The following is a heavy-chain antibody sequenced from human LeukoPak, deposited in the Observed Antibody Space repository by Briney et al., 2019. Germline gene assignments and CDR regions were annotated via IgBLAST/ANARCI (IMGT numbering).Heavy chain of an antibody. Sequence: GASLQISSKGSAYSFTSYWIGCGRRMPPKNLEGMGIIYPGDSDTRYSPSFQGQVTISADKSISTAYLQWSSLKASDTAMYYCARLLRLAVPYFDYWGQGTLVTVSS. J-gene: IGHJ4*02. D-gene: IGHD3-16*01. CDR1: AYSFTSYW. V-gene: IGHV5-51*01. CDR2: IYPGDSDT. CDR3: ARLLRLAVPYFDY.